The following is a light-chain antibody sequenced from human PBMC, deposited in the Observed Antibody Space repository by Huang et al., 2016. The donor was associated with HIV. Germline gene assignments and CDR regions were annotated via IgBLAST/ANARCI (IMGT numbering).Light chain of an antibody. CDR2: GAS. Sequence: EIMMTQSPATLSVSPGERATLSCRASQSVSSYLVWDQQKPGQPPGVLIYGASIRASGIPARFSGSGSGTEFTLTISSLQSEDFAVYYCQQYNNWPRTCGQGTKVEIK. CDR3: QQYNNWPRT. V-gene: IGKV3-15*01. CDR1: QSVSSY. J-gene: IGKJ1*01.